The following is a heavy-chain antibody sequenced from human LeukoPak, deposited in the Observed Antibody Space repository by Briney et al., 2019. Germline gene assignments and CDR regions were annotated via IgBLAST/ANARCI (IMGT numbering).Heavy chain of an antibody. Sequence: PSETLSLTCAVYGGSFSGYYWSWIRQPPGKGLEWIGEINHSGSTNYNPSLKSRVTIPVDTSKNQFSLKLSSVTAADTAVYYCARVAVYSSSSIDYWGQGTLVTVSS. CDR3: ARVAVYSSSSIDY. D-gene: IGHD6-6*01. CDR1: GGSFSGYY. V-gene: IGHV4-34*01. CDR2: INHSGST. J-gene: IGHJ4*02.